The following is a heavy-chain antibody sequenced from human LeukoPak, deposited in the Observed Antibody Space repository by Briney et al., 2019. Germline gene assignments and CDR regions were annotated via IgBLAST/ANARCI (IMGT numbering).Heavy chain of an antibody. D-gene: IGHD1-26*01. CDR3: ASIRGTFGY. CDR1: GFTFSDHF. CDR2: TRNKANSYIT. Sequence: GGSLRLSCAASGFTFSDHFLGWVRQAPGKGLEWVGRTRNKANSYITEYAASVKGRFTISRDDSKNSLYLQMSSLKTDDTAMYYCASIRGTFGYWGQGTLVTVPS. V-gene: IGHV3-72*01. J-gene: IGHJ4*02.